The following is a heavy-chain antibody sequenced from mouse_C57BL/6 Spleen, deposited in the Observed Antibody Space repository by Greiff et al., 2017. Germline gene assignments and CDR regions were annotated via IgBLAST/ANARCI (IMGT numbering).Heavy chain of an antibody. CDR3: ARRVITTVVATWVSYYAMDY. J-gene: IGHJ4*01. V-gene: IGHV1-18*01. CDR2: INPNNGGT. D-gene: IGHD1-1*01. Sequence: EVQLQQSGPELVKPGASVKIPCKASGYTFTDYNMDWVKQSHGKSLEWIGDINPNNGGTIYNQKFKGKATLTVDKSSSTAYMELRSLTSEDTAVYYCARRVITTVVATWVSYYAMDYWGQGTSVTVSS. CDR1: GYTFTDYN.